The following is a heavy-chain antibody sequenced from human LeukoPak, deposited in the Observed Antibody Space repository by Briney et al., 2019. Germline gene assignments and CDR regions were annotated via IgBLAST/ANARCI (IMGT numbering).Heavy chain of an antibody. CDR2: ISYDGSNK. J-gene: IGHJ6*02. V-gene: IGHV3-30*18. CDR3: AKDDYGMDV. Sequence: PGGSLRLSCAASGFTFSSYAMHWVRQAPGKGLEWVAVISYDGSNKYYADSVKGRFTISRDNSKKTVTLQMNSLRGEDTAVYYCAKDDYGMDVWGQGTTVTVSS. CDR1: GFTFSSYA.